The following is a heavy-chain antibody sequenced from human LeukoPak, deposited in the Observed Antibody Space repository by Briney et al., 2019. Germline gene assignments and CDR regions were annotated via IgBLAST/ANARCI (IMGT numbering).Heavy chain of an antibody. Sequence: ASLKVSCKAFGYTFTSYDINWVRQATGQGLEWRGCMNANSGDTGYVQKFQGRVSRTGSTSISTAYMELTRLRSEDTAIYYCARGGFGAGSHFDYWGQRTLVTVSS. V-gene: IGHV1-8*01. CDR2: MNANSGDT. J-gene: IGHJ4*02. CDR3: ARGGFGAGSHFDY. CDR1: GYTFTSYD. D-gene: IGHD3-10*01.